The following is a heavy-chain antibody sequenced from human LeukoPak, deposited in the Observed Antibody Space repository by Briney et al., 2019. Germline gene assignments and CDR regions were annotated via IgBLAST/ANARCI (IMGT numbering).Heavy chain of an antibody. V-gene: IGHV4-34*01. CDR2: INHSGST. Sequence: SETLSLTCAVYGGSFSGYYWSWIRQPPGKGLEWIGEINHSGSTNYNPSLKSRVTISVDTSKNQFSLKLSSVTAADTAVYHCATSRVLRYFDWQPYYYYGMDVWGQGTTVTVSS. D-gene: IGHD3-9*01. CDR1: GGSFSGYY. J-gene: IGHJ6*02. CDR3: ATSRVLRYFDWQPYYYYGMDV.